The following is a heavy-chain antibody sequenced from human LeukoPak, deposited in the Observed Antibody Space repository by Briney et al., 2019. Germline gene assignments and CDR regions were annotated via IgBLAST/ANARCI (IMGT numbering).Heavy chain of an antibody. V-gene: IGHV1-69*13. Sequence: SVKVSCKASGGTFSSYAISWVRQAPGQGLEWMGGIIPIFGTANYAQKFQGRVTITADESTSTAYMELSSLRSEDTAVYYCARDPYGAPGDYYYGMDVWGKGTTVTVS. CDR2: IIPIFGTA. CDR1: GGTFSSYA. D-gene: IGHD4-17*01. CDR3: ARDPYGAPGDYYYGMDV. J-gene: IGHJ6*04.